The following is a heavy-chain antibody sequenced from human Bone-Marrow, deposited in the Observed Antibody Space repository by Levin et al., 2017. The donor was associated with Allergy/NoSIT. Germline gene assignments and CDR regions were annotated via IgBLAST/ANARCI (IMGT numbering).Heavy chain of an antibody. Sequence: GGSLRLSCAASGFTVSSNYMSWVRQAPGKGLEWVSVIYSGGSTYYADSVKGRFTISRDNSKNTLYLQMNSLRAEDTAVYYCAKPNREHYYGMDVWGQGTTVTVSS. D-gene: IGHD1-14*01. CDR3: AKPNREHYYGMDV. CDR1: GFTVSSNY. V-gene: IGHV3-53*01. J-gene: IGHJ6*02. CDR2: IYSGGST.